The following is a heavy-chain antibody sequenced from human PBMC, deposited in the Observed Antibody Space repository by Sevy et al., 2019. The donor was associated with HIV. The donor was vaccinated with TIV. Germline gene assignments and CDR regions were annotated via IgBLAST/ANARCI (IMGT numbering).Heavy chain of an antibody. Sequence: GGSLRLSCAASGFSFSSYGMHWVRQAPGKGLEWMSYIQYDGSNKDYADSVKGRFTISRDNSKNTLYLQMNSRGVEDTAMFYCVKEGGGEGGDHWGQGTLVTVSS. CDR2: IQYDGSNK. CDR3: VKEGGGEGGDH. D-gene: IGHD2-21*01. J-gene: IGHJ4*02. V-gene: IGHV3-30*02. CDR1: GFSFSSYG.